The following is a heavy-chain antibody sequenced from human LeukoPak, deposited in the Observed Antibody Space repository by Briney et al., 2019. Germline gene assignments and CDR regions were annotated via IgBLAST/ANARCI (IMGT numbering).Heavy chain of an antibody. CDR1: GFTFSNYG. CDR2: IRDDGGAT. D-gene: IGHD3-16*01. V-gene: IGHV3-30*02. CDR3: VKDFDYVWGSFDY. J-gene: IGHJ4*02. Sequence: GGSLRLSCAASGFTFSNYGMNWVRQAPGKGLEWVAFIRDDGGATYYSDSVKGRFTISRDNSKNTLFLLMNSLRAEDTAVYYCVKDFDYVWGSFDYWGQRTLVTVSS.